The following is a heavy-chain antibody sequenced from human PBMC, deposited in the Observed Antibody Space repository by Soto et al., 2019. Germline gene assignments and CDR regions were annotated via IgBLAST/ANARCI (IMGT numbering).Heavy chain of an antibody. D-gene: IGHD2-2*01. V-gene: IGHV3-23*01. CDR2: ISGSGDYT. Sequence: EVQLSESGGGLVQPGGSLRLSCAASGFTFSNYAMSWVRQAPGKGLEWISAISGSGDYTYYEDSVKGRFTVSRDNSKSTLYLQMNNLRAEDSATYYCAKDGYCTATSCFAVGEFDYWGQGTQATVSS. CDR3: AKDGYCTATSCFAVGEFDY. J-gene: IGHJ4*02. CDR1: GFTFSNYA.